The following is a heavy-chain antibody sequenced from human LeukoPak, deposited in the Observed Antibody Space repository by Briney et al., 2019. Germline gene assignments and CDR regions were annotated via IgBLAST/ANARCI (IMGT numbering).Heavy chain of an antibody. CDR2: MNPNSGNT. CDR1: GYTFTSYD. V-gene: IGHV1-8*01. D-gene: IGHD3-10*01. Sequence: ASVKVSCKASGYTFTSYDINWVRQATGQGLEWMGWMNPNSGNTGYAQKFQGRVTMTRNTSISTAYMELSSLRSEDTAVYYCARGRAPGVFLVRGVHNWFDPWGQGTLVTVSS. CDR3: ARGRAPGVFLVRGVHNWFDP. J-gene: IGHJ5*02.